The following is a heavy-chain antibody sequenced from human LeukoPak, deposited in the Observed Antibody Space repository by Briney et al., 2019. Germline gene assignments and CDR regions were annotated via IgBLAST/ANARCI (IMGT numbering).Heavy chain of an antibody. D-gene: IGHD2-15*01. V-gene: IGHV3-33*01. CDR3: ARDSCSGGSCYSDY. CDR1: GFTFSSCG. J-gene: IGHJ4*02. CDR2: IWHDGSNK. Sequence: GGSLRLSCAASGFTFSSCGMHWVRQAPGKGLEWVAVIWHDGSNKYYADSVKGRFTISRDNSKNTLYLQMNSLRAEDTAVYYCARDSCSGGSCYSDYWGQGTLVTVSS.